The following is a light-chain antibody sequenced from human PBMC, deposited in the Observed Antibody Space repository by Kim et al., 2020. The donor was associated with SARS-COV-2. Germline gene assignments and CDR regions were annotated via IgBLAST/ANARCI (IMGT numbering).Light chain of an antibody. CDR2: VNH. Sequence: GQNVTIACSGPNGNIVSNSVSWYTHLPWTAPKVLSYVNHTLPPGLPDRFSRSKSGTSAALGITGLQPVNEADYYCGTWGSHLFAFVFGAGTKVTVL. J-gene: IGLJ1*01. V-gene: IGLV1-51*01. CDR3: GTWGSHLFAFV. CDR1: NGNIVSNS.